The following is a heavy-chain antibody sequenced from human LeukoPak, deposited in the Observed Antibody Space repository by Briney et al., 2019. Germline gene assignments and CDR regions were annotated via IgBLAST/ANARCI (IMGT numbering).Heavy chain of an antibody. CDR2: ISSNGGST. D-gene: IGHD2-2*01. J-gene: IGHJ2*01. Sequence: GGSLRLSCAASGFTFSSYSMNWVRQAPGKGLEYVSAISSNGGSTYYANSVKGRFTISRDNSKNTLYLQMGSLRAEDMAVYYCAGVVGSTSRGYFDLWGRGTLVTVSS. V-gene: IGHV3-64*01. CDR3: AGVVGSTSRGYFDL. CDR1: GFTFSSYS.